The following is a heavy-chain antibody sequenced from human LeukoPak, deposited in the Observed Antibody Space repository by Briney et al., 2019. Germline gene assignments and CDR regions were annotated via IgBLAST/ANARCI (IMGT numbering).Heavy chain of an antibody. V-gene: IGHV3-23*01. CDR1: GGSISSYY. Sequence: PSETLSLTCTVSGGSISSYYWSWVRQAPGKGLEWVSAISGSGGSTYYADSVKGRFTISRDNSKNTLYLQMNSLRAEDTAVYYCANHYGDYAIDYWGQGTLVTVSS. CDR3: ANHYGDYAIDY. D-gene: IGHD4-17*01. J-gene: IGHJ4*02. CDR2: ISGSGGST.